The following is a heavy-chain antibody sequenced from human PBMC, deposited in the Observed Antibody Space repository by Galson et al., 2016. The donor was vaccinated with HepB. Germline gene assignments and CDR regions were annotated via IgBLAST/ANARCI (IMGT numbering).Heavy chain of an antibody. CDR1: GGSSSSFY. V-gene: IGHV4-4*07. Sequence: ETLSLTCTVSGGSSSSFYWSWIRQPAGKGLEWIGRIYTTGYTTYNPSLKSRVTMSVDTSKNQFSLRLNSVTAADTAVYYCARTPIAAGASPRGYFDYWGQ. D-gene: IGHD6-13*01. CDR2: IYTTGYT. J-gene: IGHJ4*02. CDR3: ARTPIAAGASPRGYFDY.